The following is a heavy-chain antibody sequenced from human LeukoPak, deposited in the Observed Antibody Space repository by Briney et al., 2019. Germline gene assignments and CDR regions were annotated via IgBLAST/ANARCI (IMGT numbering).Heavy chain of an antibody. CDR2: ISNDGSNK. V-gene: IGHV3-30*03. J-gene: IGHJ5*02. CDR3: ARSDVDMAA. CDR1: GFTFSTYG. D-gene: IGHD5-12*01. Sequence: AGGSLRLSCAASGFTFSTYGMHWVRQAPGKGLEWVAVISNDGSNKLYRDSVKGRFTISRDNSKNTLYLQMNSLRAEDTAVYYCARSDVDMAAWGQGTLVTVSS.